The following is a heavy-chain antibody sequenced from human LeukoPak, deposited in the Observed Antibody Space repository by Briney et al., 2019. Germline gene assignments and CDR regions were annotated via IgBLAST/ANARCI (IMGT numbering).Heavy chain of an antibody. CDR1: GGSISSGRYY. Sequence: PSETLSLTCTVSGGSISSGRYYWNWIRQPAGKGLEWIGHIFTSGSTNYNPSLKSRVTISVDTSKNQFSLQLNSVTPEDTAVYYCARGRYTMVRGVIGRDTDYYYYSYMDVWGKGTTVTISS. CDR3: ARGRYTMVRGVIGRDTDYYYYSYMDV. V-gene: IGHV4-61*09. CDR2: IFTSGST. D-gene: IGHD3-10*01. J-gene: IGHJ6*03.